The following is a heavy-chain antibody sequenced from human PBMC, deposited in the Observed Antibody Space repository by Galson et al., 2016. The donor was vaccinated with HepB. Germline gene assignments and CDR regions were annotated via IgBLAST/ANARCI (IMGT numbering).Heavy chain of an antibody. D-gene: IGHD3-22*01. J-gene: IGHJ6*02. CDR2: IWYGGSNK. CDR3: ARDPDSSGYYQLPVTYGMDV. Sequence: LRLSCAASGFTFSSYGMHWVRQTPGKGLEWVAVIWYGGSNKYYADSVKGRFTISRDNSKNTLYLQMNSLRAEDTAVYYCARDPDSSGYYQLPVTYGMDVWGQGTTVTVSS. V-gene: IGHV3-33*01. CDR1: GFTFSSYG.